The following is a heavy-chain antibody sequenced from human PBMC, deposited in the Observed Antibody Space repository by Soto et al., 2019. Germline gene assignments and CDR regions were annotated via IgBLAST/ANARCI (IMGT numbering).Heavy chain of an antibody. CDR2: IYYSGST. CDR1: GVSISSYY. D-gene: IGHD4-4*01. V-gene: IGHV4-59*01. J-gene: IGHJ5*02. Sequence: SETLSLTCTVSGVSISSYYWSWIRQPPGKGLEWIGYIYYSGSTNYNPSLKGRVTISVDTSKNQFSLKLSSVTAADTAVYYCAREEYYSNYDWFDPWGQGTLVT. CDR3: AREEYYSNYDWFDP.